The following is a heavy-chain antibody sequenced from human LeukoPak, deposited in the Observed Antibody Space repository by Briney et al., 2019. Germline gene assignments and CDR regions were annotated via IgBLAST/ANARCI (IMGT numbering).Heavy chain of an antibody. CDR3: ARDDHGSPGGLDV. V-gene: IGHV3-53*01. CDR1: GFTFSSYV. CDR2: IYSGGDT. D-gene: IGHD4-17*01. Sequence: PGGSLRLSCAASGFTFSSYVMNWVRQAPGKGLEWVSVIYSGGDTYYADPVKGRFTISRDNSKNTLYLQMNSLRAEDTAVYYCARDDHGSPGGLDVWGQGTTVTVSS. J-gene: IGHJ6*02.